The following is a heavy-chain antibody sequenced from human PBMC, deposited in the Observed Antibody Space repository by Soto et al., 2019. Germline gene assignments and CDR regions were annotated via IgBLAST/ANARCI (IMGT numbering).Heavy chain of an antibody. J-gene: IGHJ6*02. V-gene: IGHV3-48*03. CDR2: ISSASSAI. Sequence: PGGSLRLSCAASGFTFSSYHMDWVRQAPGKGLEWVSYISSASSAIYYADSVKGRFTISRDNAKNSLFLQMHSLRAEDTAVYYCARDLMGYAMDVWGQGTTVTVSS. D-gene: IGHD2-8*01. CDR3: ARDLMGYAMDV. CDR1: GFTFSSYH.